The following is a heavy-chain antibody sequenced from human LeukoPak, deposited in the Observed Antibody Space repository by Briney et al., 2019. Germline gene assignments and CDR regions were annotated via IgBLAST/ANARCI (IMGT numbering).Heavy chain of an antibody. CDR1: GFTFSSYS. V-gene: IGHV3-21*01. J-gene: IGHJ3*02. CDR3: ARVKGQLVRSGLAFDI. Sequence: GGSLRLSCAASGFTFSSYSMNWVRQAPGKGLEWVSSISSSSSYIYYADSVKGRFTISRDNAKNSLYLQMNSLRAEDTAVYYCARVKGQLVRSGLAFDIWGQGTMVTVSS. D-gene: IGHD6-13*01. CDR2: ISSSSSYI.